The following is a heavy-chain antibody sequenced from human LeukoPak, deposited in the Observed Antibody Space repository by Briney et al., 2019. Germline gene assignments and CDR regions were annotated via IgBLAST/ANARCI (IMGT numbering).Heavy chain of an antibody. CDR2: IKPDGSEK. J-gene: IGHJ3*02. CDR1: GFTFWNYW. Sequence: GSLRLSFSASGFTFWNYWMGWVRQAPGKGLEWGANIKPDGSEKYYVDSVKGRFTISRDNAKNSLNLQMGSLGAEDTAVYYCARDPTTSQGSDAFDIWGQGTRVTVSS. CDR3: ARDPTTSQGSDAFDI. V-gene: IGHV3-7*01. D-gene: IGHD1-1*01.